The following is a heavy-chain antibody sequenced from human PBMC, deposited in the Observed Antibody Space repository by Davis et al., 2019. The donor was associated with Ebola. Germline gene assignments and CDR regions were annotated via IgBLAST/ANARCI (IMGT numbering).Heavy chain of an antibody. CDR1: GGSISSYY. Sequence: PSETLSLTCTVSGGSISSYYWSWIRQPPGKGLEWIGYIYYSGSTNYNPSLKSRVTISVDTSKNQFSLKLSSVTAADTAVYYCASSIFGVVVDYWGQGTLVTVSS. CDR3: ASSIFGVVVDY. V-gene: IGHV4-59*01. CDR2: IYYSGST. J-gene: IGHJ4*02. D-gene: IGHD3-3*01.